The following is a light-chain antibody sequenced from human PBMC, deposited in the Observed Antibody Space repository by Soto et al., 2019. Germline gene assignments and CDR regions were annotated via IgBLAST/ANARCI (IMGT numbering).Light chain of an antibody. CDR1: QSISSW. CDR3: QQYNSYSWT. V-gene: IGKV1-5*03. CDR2: KAS. Sequence: DIQMTQSPSTLSASVGDRVTITCRASQSISSWLAWYQQKPGKAPKLLIYKASSLESGVPSRFSGSGSGTEYTLTISSLQPHDFATYYCQQYNSYSWTFGQGTKV. J-gene: IGKJ1*01.